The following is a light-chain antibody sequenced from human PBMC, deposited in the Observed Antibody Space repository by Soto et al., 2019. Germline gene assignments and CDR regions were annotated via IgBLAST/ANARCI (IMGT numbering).Light chain of an antibody. Sequence: DIQMTQSPSSLSASVGDRVTITCRASQSISSYLNWYQQKPGKAPKLLIYAASSLQSGVPSRFSGSGSGTDFTLTISSLQPEDFATYYCQQSYSTLLTFGGRTMADIK. J-gene: IGKJ4*01. CDR3: QQSYSTLLT. V-gene: IGKV1-39*01. CDR1: QSISSY. CDR2: AAS.